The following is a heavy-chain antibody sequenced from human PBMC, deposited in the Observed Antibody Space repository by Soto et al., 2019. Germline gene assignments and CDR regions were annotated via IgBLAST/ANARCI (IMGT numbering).Heavy chain of an antibody. Sequence: QLQLQESGPGLVKPSETLSLTCTVSGGSISNSAYYWGWIRQPPGKGLQWVGSIYHSGRTYYNPSLQSRLSMSVDTSKNEFSLKRSSMTAADTAVYYCATQDYYDSSGYSPFDYWGQGTLVTVSS. J-gene: IGHJ4*02. V-gene: IGHV4-39*01. D-gene: IGHD3-22*01. CDR3: ATQDYYDSSGYSPFDY. CDR2: IYHSGRT. CDR1: GGSISNSAYY.